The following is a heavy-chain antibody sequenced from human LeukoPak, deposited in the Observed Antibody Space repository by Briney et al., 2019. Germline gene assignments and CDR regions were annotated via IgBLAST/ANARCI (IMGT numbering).Heavy chain of an antibody. Sequence: ASVKVSCKASGYTFTSYGISWVRQAPGQGLEWMGGIIPIFGTANYAQKFQGRVTITADESTSTAYMELSSLRSEDTAVYYCARGRDGYGKTSPTDYWGQGTLVTVSS. CDR3: ARGRDGYGKTSPTDY. CDR2: IIPIFGTA. J-gene: IGHJ4*02. D-gene: IGHD5-24*01. V-gene: IGHV1-69*01. CDR1: GYTFTSYG.